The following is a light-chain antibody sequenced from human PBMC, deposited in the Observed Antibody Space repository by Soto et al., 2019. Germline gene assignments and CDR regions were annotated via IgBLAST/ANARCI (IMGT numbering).Light chain of an antibody. V-gene: IGLV2-11*01. J-gene: IGLJ1*01. Sequence: QSVLTQPRSVSGSPGQSVTISCTGTSSDVGGYNYVSWYQQHPGKAPKLMIYDVIKRPSGVPDRFSGSKSGNSASLTISGLQAEDEADYYCCSYAGSYFYVFGTGTKLTV. CDR2: DVI. CDR3: CSYAGSYFYV. CDR1: SSDVGGYNY.